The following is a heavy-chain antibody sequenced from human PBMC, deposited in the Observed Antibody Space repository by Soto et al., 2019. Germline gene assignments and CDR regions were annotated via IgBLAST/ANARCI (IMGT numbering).Heavy chain of an antibody. CDR2: VYYSGST. CDR1: GGSIITTTYY. V-gene: IGHV4-39*01. CDR3: ARAPTDYSHDY. Sequence: QLQLQESGPGLVKPSETLSLTCTVSGGSIITTTYYWGWLRQPPGKGPEWIGSVYYSGSTYYNPSLNSPVTISVDTSMNQFSLMLSSVTAADTAVYFCARAPTDYSHDYWGLGNLVTVSS. D-gene: IGHD4-4*01. J-gene: IGHJ4*02.